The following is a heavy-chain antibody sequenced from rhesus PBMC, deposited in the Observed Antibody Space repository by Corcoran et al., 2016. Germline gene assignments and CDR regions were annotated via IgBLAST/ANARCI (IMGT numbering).Heavy chain of an antibody. V-gene: IGHV4-160*01. CDR2: IDSSGST. D-gene: IGHD6-25*01. CDR1: GGAISGYW. CDR3: AREIAAAGNGLDS. J-gene: IGHJ6*01. Sequence: QLQLQESGPGLVKPSETLSLTCAVSGGAISGYWWSWIRQPPGKGLEWVGRIDSSGSTDYNPSLKSRVTISRDTSKNQFSLKLSSVTAADTAVYYCAREIAAAGNGLDSWGQGVVVTVSS.